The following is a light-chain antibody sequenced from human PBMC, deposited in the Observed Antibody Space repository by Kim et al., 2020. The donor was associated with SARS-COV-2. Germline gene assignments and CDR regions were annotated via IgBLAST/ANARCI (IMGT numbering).Light chain of an antibody. CDR2: QAN. Sequence: VSTEKTGSLTCSGAKLGAKYADWEQQKPGQSPVRVIYQANKRPSGIPERLSGSNSGTTATLTISGTQAMDEADYYCQAWDRSTVVFGGGTQLTVL. V-gene: IGLV3-1*01. CDR1: KLGAKY. J-gene: IGLJ2*01. CDR3: QAWDRSTVV.